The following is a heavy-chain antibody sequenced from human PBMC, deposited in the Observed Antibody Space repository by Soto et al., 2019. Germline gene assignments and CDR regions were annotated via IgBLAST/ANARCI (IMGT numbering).Heavy chain of an antibody. J-gene: IGHJ6*02. CDR1: GYSFTSYW. Sequence: GESLKISCKGSGYSFTSYWISWVRQMPGKGLEWVGRIDPSDSYTNYSPSFQGHVTISADKSISTAYLQWSSLKASDTAMYYCARRTDYGDYEYYYGMDVWGQGTTVTVSS. CDR3: ARRTDYGDYEYYYGMDV. CDR2: IDPSDSYT. D-gene: IGHD4-17*01. V-gene: IGHV5-10-1*01.